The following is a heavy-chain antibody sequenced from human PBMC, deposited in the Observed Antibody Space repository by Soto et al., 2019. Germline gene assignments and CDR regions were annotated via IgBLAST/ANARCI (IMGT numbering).Heavy chain of an antibody. J-gene: IGHJ6*03. Sequence: GGSLRLSCAASGFTFDDYAMHWVRQAPGKGLEWVSGISWNSGSIGYADSVKGRFTISRDNAKNSLYLQMNSLRAEDTDLYYCAKDRGIQLWLSYMDVWGKGTTVTVSS. V-gene: IGHV3-9*01. CDR2: ISWNSGSI. CDR1: GFTFDDYA. CDR3: AKDRGIQLWLSYMDV. D-gene: IGHD5-18*01.